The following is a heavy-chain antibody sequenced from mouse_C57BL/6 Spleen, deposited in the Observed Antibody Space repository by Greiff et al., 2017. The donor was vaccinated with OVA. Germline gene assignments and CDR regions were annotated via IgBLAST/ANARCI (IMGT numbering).Heavy chain of an antibody. CDR3: ARLLTYDCDY. V-gene: IGHV5-17*01. J-gene: IGHJ2*01. Sequence: EVHLVESGGGLVKPGGSLKLSCAASGFTFSDYGMHWVRQAPETGLEWVAYISSGSSPIYYADTVTGRFTISRDHAKTTLFLQRTSLRSEDTAMYDCARLLTYDCDYGGQGTTLTVAS. CDR1: GFTFSDYG. D-gene: IGHD5-1*01. CDR2: ISSGSSPI.